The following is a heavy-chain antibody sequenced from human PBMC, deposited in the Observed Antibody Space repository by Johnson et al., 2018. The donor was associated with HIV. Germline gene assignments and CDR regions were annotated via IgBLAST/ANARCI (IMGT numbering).Heavy chain of an antibody. D-gene: IGHD3-22*01. J-gene: IGHJ3*01. Sequence: QVQLVESGGGVVQPGRSLRLSCTASGFTFSNYAIHWVRQAPGKGLEWVAGITYDGTKKYYADCVKGRFTVSRDNSKNTLFLQMNSLRAEDTAVYWCVRDRGTVVIWSDAFDVWGQGTMVTVSS. CDR1: GFTFSNYA. V-gene: IGHV3-30*04. CDR3: VRDRGTVVIWSDAFDV. CDR2: ITYDGTKK.